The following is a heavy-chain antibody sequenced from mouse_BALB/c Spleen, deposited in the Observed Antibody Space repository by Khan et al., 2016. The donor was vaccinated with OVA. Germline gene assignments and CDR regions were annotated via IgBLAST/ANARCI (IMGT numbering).Heavy chain of an antibody. Sequence: EVQLVESGPGLVKPSQSLSLTCTVTGYSITSDYTWTWIRQFPGDKLEWMGYISYSGSTSYHPSLKSRISITRDTSKNRFFLPLNSVTTEDSATSYGAVIRCYYRYGFCDYWGQGTTRTVSS. J-gene: IGHJ2*01. CDR3: AVIRCYYRYGFCDY. CDR2: ISYSGST. D-gene: IGHD2-14*01. V-gene: IGHV3-2*02. CDR1: GYSITSDYT.